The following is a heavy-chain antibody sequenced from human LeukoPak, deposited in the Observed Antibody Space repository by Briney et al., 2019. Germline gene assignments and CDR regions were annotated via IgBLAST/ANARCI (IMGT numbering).Heavy chain of an antibody. CDR1: GFTFSSYW. CDR3: ARESGSGSYPHDAFDI. Sequence: GGSLRLSCAASGFTFSSYWMHWARQAPGKGLVWVSRINSDGSSASYADSVKGRFTISRDNAKNTLYLQMNSLRAEDTAVYYCARESGSGSYPHDAFDIWGQGTMVTVSS. J-gene: IGHJ3*02. V-gene: IGHV3-74*01. CDR2: INSDGSSA. D-gene: IGHD3-10*01.